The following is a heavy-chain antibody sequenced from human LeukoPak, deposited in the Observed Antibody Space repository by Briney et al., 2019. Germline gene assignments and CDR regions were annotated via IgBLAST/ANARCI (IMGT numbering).Heavy chain of an antibody. V-gene: IGHV4-59*08. J-gene: IGHJ2*01. Sequence: KASETLSLTCTVSGGSISSYYWNWIRQPPGKGLEWIGYISYSGSTNYNPSLKSRVTISVDTSKNQFSLKLSSVTAADTAVYSCARAVGVGRGTYFDLWGRGTLVTVSS. CDR2: ISYSGST. D-gene: IGHD1-1*01. CDR1: GGSISSYY. CDR3: ARAVGVGRGTYFDL.